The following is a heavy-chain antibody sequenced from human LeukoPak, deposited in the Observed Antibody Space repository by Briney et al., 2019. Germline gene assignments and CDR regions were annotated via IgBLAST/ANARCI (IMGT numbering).Heavy chain of an antibody. CDR3: ARTYYYDTVLLDY. CDR2: ISYDGSNK. V-gene: IGHV3-30*03. Sequence: PGGSLRLSCAASGFTFSSYGMHWVRQAPGKGLEWVAVISYDGSNKYYADSVKGRFTISRDNSKNTLYLQMNSLRAEDTAVYYCARTYYYDTVLLDYWGQGTLVTVSS. J-gene: IGHJ4*02. D-gene: IGHD3-22*01. CDR1: GFTFSSYG.